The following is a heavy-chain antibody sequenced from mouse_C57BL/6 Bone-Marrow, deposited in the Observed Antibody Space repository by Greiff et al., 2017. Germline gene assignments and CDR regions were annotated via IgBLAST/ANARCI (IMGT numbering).Heavy chain of an antibody. CDR3: ARDGYYPWFAY. CDR2: IYPGDGDT. V-gene: IGHV1-80*01. D-gene: IGHD2-3*01. J-gene: IGHJ3*01. Sequence: QVQLKESGAELVKPGASVKISCKASGYAFSSYWMNWVKQRPGKGLEWIGQIYPGDGDTNYNGKFKGKATLTADKSSSTAYMQLSSLTSEDSAVDFCARDGYYPWFAYWGQGTLVTVSA. CDR1: GYAFSSYW.